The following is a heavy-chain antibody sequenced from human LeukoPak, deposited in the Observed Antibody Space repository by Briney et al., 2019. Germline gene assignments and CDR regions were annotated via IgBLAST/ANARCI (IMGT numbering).Heavy chain of an antibody. Sequence: GGSLRLSSATSGFTFSSYAMIWVRQAPGKGLEWVSAISGSGGSTYYADSVKGRFTISRDNSKNTLYLPLNSLRAEDTAVYYCAKDGYSYGDSTGYFDYWGQGTLVTVSS. D-gene: IGHD5-18*01. V-gene: IGHV3-23*01. CDR3: AKDGYSYGDSTGYFDY. J-gene: IGHJ4*02. CDR1: GFTFSSYA. CDR2: ISGSGGST.